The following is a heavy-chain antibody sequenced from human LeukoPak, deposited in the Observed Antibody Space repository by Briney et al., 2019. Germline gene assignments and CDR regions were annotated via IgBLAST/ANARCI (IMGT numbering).Heavy chain of an antibody. CDR3: ARHLLGYCSGGSCYRISWGYYFDY. V-gene: IGHV4-34*01. CDR1: GFTFNNYN. J-gene: IGHJ4*02. D-gene: IGHD2-15*01. CDR2: INHSGST. Sequence: GSLRLSCAASGFTFNNYNMNWVRQAPGKALEWIGEINHSGSTNYNPSLKSRVTISVDTSKNQFSLKLSSVTAADTAVYYCARHLLGYCSGGSCYRISWGYYFDYWGQGTLVTVSS.